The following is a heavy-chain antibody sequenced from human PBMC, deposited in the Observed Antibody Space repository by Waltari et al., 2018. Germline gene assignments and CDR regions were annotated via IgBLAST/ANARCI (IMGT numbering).Heavy chain of an antibody. CDR2: IIPIFGTA. D-gene: IGHD2-21*01. CDR3: ARGLMGSRGGYYGMDV. V-gene: IGHV1-69*13. J-gene: IGHJ6*02. CDR1: GGTFSSYA. Sequence: QVQLVQSGAEVKKPGSSVKVSCKASGGTFSSYAISWVRQAPGQGLEWMGGIIPIFGTANYAQKCQGRVTMTAEESTSTAYMELSSLRSEDTAVYYCARGLMGSRGGYYGMDVWGQGTTVTVSS.